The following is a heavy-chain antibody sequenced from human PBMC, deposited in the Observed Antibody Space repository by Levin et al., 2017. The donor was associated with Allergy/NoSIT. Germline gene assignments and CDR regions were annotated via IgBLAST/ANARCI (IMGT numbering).Heavy chain of an antibody. V-gene: IGHV3-7*03. Sequence: GGSLRLSCAASGFTFDAYWMSWVRQAPGKGLEWVASIKHDGSAKFYVDSVRGRFIISRDNAKNSLYLQMNSLRAEDTAVYYCSRCEDYWGQGPLVTVSS. CDR2: IKHDGSAK. CDR1: GFTFDAYW. J-gene: IGHJ4*02. CDR3: SRCEDY.